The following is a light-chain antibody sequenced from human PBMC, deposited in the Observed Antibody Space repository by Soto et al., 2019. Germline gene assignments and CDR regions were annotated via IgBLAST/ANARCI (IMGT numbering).Light chain of an antibody. CDR2: EVS. J-gene: IGLJ7*01. CDR3: SSYTTSSTLI. Sequence: QSALTQPASVSGSPGQSITISCTGTSSDIGAYNYVSWYQQYPGKAPKLMIYEVSYRPSGVSNRFSGSKSGNTASLTISGLQADDEGDYYCSSYTTSSTLIFGEGTQLTVL. CDR1: SSDIGAYNY. V-gene: IGLV2-14*01.